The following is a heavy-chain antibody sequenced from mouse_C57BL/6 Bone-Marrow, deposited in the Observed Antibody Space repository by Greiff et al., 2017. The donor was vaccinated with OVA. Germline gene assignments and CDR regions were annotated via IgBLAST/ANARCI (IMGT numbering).Heavy chain of an antibody. Sequence: QVQLKESGAELVRPGASVKLSCKASGYTFTDYYINWVKQRPGQGLEWIARIYPGSGNTYYNEKFKGKATLTAEKSSSTAYMQLSSLTSEDSAVYFCARGLLYFDYWGQGTTLTVSS. V-gene: IGHV1-76*01. CDR1: GYTFTDYY. D-gene: IGHD2-3*01. CDR2: IYPGSGNT. CDR3: ARGLLYFDY. J-gene: IGHJ2*01.